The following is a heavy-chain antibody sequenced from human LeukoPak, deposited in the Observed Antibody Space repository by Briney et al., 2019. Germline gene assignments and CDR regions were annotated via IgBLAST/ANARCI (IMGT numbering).Heavy chain of an antibody. CDR2: IYHSGST. V-gene: IGHV4-38-2*02. CDR1: GYSISSGYY. D-gene: IGHD5-12*01. J-gene: IGHJ5*02. CDR3: ARGHVFGRRLDP. Sequence: PSETLSLTCTVSGYSISSGYYWGWIRQPPGKGLEWIGSIYHSGSTYYNPSLKSRVTISVDTSKNQFSLKLSSVTAADTAVYYCARGHVFGRRLDPWGQGTLVTVSS.